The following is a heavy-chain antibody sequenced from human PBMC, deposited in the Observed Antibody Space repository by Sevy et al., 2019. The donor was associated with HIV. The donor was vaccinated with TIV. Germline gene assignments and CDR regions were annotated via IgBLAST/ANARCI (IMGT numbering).Heavy chain of an antibody. CDR1: GFTFSSYA. Sequence: GGSLRLSCAASGFTFSSYAMSWVRQAPGKGLEWVSPISGSGGSTYYADSVKGRFTISRDNSKNTLYLQMNSLRAEDTAVYYCAKAGIVLMVYAHFDYWGQGTLVTVSS. D-gene: IGHD2-8*01. V-gene: IGHV3-23*01. CDR3: AKAGIVLMVYAHFDY. J-gene: IGHJ4*02. CDR2: ISGSGGST.